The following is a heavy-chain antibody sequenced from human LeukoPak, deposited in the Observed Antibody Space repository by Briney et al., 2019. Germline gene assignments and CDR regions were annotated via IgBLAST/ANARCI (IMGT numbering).Heavy chain of an antibody. V-gene: IGHV1-3*01. CDR2: IDAGNGDT. J-gene: IGHJ5*02. CDR3: ARGSTRFLEWLVAKNWFDP. D-gene: IGHD3-3*01. Sequence: ASVKVSCKASGYTFSDYAVHWVRQAPGQRFEWMGWIDAGNGDTRYSQKFQGRVTMTTDTSTSTAYMELRSLRSDDTAVYYCARGSTRFLEWLVAKNWFDPWGQGTLVTVSS. CDR1: GYTFSDYA.